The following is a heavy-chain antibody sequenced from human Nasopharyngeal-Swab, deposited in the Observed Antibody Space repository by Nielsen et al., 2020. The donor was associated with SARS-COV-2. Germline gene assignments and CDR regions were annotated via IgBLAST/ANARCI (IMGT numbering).Heavy chain of an antibody. D-gene: IGHD3-22*01. CDR1: VGSFSGYY. J-gene: IGHJ4*02. Sequence: SETLSLTCAVYVGSFSGYYWTWIRQPPGKGLEWIGEINHDGSNNNNPSLGGRVIISGDKSKNQFSLKLYSVTAADTAVYYCARGLTYFFDSGSYYPLGFWGQGTLVTVSS. V-gene: IGHV4-34*01. CDR3: ARGLTYFFDSGSYYPLGF. CDR2: INHDGSN.